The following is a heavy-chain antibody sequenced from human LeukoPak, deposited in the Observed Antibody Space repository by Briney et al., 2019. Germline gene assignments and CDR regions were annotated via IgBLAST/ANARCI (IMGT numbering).Heavy chain of an antibody. D-gene: IGHD1-26*01. Sequence: PGGSLRLSCAASGFTFSSYAMHWVRHAPGKGLEWVSRINSDGSSTSYADSVKGRFTISRDNAKNTLHLQMNSLTVEDTAVYYCAKGGSYTIDYWGQGILVSVSS. CDR3: AKGGSYTIDY. CDR2: INSDGSST. V-gene: IGHV3-74*01. J-gene: IGHJ4*02. CDR1: GFTFSSYA.